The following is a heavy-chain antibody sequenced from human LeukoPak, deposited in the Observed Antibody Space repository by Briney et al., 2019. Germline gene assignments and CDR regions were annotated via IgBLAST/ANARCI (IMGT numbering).Heavy chain of an antibody. J-gene: IGHJ4*02. CDR3: AKNRGVLRYFDWLFFY. CDR2: ISGSGGST. Sequence: GGSLRLSCAASGFTFSSYAMSWVRQAPGKGLEWVSAISGSGGSTYYADSVKGRFTISRDNSKNTLYLQMNSLRAEDTAVYYCAKNRGVLRYFDWLFFYWGQGTLVTVSS. CDR1: GFTFSSYA. V-gene: IGHV3-23*01. D-gene: IGHD3-9*01.